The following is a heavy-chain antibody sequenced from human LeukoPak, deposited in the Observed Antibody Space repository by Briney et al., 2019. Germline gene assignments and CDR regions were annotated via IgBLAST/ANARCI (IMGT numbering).Heavy chain of an antibody. D-gene: IGHD6-13*01. CDR1: GGSFSGYY. Sequence: PSETLSLTCAVYGGSFSGYYWSWIRQPPGKGLEWIGEINHSGSTNYNPSLKSRVTISVDTSKNQFSLKLSSVTAADTAVYYCARAPGSSSWLFDYWGQGTLVTVSS. J-gene: IGHJ4*02. CDR3: ARAPGSSSWLFDY. CDR2: INHSGST. V-gene: IGHV4-34*01.